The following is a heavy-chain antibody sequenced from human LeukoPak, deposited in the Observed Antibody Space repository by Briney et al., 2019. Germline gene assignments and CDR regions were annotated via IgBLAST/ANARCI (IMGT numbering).Heavy chain of an antibody. V-gene: IGHV3-21*01. CDR1: GFTFNTYA. Sequence: GVSLRLSCAASGFTFNTYAMNCVRQSPGKGLEWVSSMTTISTLMYYAASVKGRFTVSRDNAKNSLYLQMNSPRAEDTAVYYCTRARVVTVPGTADYYFYMDVWGRGTTVTVSS. CDR2: MTTISTLM. CDR3: TRARVVTVPGTADYYFYMDV. J-gene: IGHJ6*03. D-gene: IGHD6-19*01.